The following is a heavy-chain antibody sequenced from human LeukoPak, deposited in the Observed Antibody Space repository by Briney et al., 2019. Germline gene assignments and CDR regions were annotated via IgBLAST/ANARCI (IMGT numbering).Heavy chain of an antibody. CDR3: ARGGSRMVTYGSLDY. J-gene: IGHJ4*02. V-gene: IGHV1-18*01. Sequence: ASVKVSCKASGYTFTSYAINWVRQAPGQGFEWMGWINTYNGNTNYAQKLQGRVTMTADISTSTAYMELRSLRSDDTAVYHCARGGSRMVTYGSLDYWGQGTLVTVSS. CDR1: GYTFTSYA. CDR2: INTYNGNT. D-gene: IGHD2-15*01.